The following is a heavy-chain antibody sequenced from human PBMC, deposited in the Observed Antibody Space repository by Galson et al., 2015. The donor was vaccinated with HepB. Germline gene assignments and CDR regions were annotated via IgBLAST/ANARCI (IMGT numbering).Heavy chain of an antibody. J-gene: IGHJ5*02. CDR1: GYTFTSYG. CDR3: ARLTHSGIAPKQLHDWFDP. D-gene: IGHD5-18*01. CDR2: ISAYNGNT. Sequence: SVKVSCKASGYTFTSYGISWVRQAPGQGLEWTGWISAYNGNTNYAQKLQGRVTVTTDTSTSTAYMELRSLRSDDTAVYYCARLTHSGIAPKQLHDWFDPWGQGTLVTVSS. V-gene: IGHV1-18*01.